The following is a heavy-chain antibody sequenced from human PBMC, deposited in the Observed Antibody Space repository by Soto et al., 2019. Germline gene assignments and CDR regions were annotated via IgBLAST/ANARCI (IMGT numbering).Heavy chain of an antibody. CDR3: ARGLGTYDFWSGYRTVYNRFDP. CDR1: GGSISSYY. J-gene: IGHJ5*02. D-gene: IGHD3-3*01. V-gene: IGHV4-59*01. Sequence: SETLSLTCTVSGGSISSYYWSWIRQPPGKGLEWIGYIYYSGSTNYNPSLKSRVTISVDTSKNQFSLKLSSVTAADTAVYYCARGLGTYDFWSGYRTVYNRFDPWGQGTLVTVSS. CDR2: IYYSGST.